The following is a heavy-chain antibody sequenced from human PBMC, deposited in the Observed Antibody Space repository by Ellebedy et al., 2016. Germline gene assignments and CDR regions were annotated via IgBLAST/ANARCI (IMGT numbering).Heavy chain of an antibody. CDR3: ARWAEWDLLPKFDS. D-gene: IGHD1-26*01. V-gene: IGHV3-49*03. CDR1: AFTFGDYG. CDR2: IRSKPYGGTK. Sequence: GGSLRLSXTASAFTFGDYGMSWFRQAPGKGLEWVGFIRSKPYGGTKDYAASVKGRFIISRDDSKSIAYLQMNSLKTEDTAVYYCARWAEWDLLPKFDSWGQGTLVTVSS. J-gene: IGHJ4*02.